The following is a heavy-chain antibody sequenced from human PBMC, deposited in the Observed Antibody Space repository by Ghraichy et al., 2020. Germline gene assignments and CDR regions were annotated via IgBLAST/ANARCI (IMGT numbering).Heavy chain of an antibody. CDR2: IWYDGSNK. CDR1: GFTFSSYG. J-gene: IGHJ4*02. V-gene: IGHV3-33*08. D-gene: IGHD2-15*01. Sequence: GGSLRLSCAASGFTFSSYGMHWVRQAPGKGLEWVAVIWYDGSNKYYADSVKGRFTISRDNSKNTLYLQMNSLRAEDTAVYYCARDFLGYCSGGSCSGLGYWGQGTLVTVSS. CDR3: ARDFLGYCSGGSCSGLGY.